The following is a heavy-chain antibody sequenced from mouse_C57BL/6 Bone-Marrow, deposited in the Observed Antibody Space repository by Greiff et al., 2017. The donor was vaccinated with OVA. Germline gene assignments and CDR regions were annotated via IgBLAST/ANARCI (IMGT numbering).Heavy chain of an antibody. CDR1: GFTFSSYG. J-gene: IGHJ3*01. Sequence: EVQVVESGGDLVKPGGSLKLSCAASGFTFSSYGMSWVRQTPDKRLEWVATISSGGSYTYYPDSVKGRFTISRDNAKNTLYLQMSSLKSEDTAMYYCARQGGYYGWFAYWGQGTLVTVSA. V-gene: IGHV5-6*01. D-gene: IGHD2-3*01. CDR2: ISSGGSYT. CDR3: ARQGGYYGWFAY.